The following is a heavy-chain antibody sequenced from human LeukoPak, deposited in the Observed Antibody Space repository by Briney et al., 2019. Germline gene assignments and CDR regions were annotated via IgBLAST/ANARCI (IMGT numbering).Heavy chain of an antibody. CDR3: ATLNGPLFEY. Sequence: TGVSLRLSCAASGFTFSNYWMSWVRQAPGKGLEWVASIHQHGNEKYFVDSVRGRFTISRDNAKNSLYLQMSSLRAEDTAVYYCATLNGPLFEYWGQGTLVTVSS. D-gene: IGHD2-8*01. J-gene: IGHJ4*02. CDR1: GFTFSNYW. CDR2: IHQHGNEK. V-gene: IGHV3-7*01.